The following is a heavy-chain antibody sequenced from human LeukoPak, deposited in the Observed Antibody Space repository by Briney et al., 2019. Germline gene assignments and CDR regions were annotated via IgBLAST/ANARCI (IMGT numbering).Heavy chain of an antibody. D-gene: IGHD3-9*01. Sequence: SETLSLTCAVYSGSFSGYYWNWIRQPPGKGLEWIGEINHSGITNYNPSLRSRVTISVDTSKNQFSLKLSSVTAADTAVYYCAATKDYDILTGLYYWGQGTLVTVSP. CDR1: SGSFSGYY. CDR2: INHSGIT. J-gene: IGHJ4*02. V-gene: IGHV4-34*01. CDR3: AATKDYDILTGLYY.